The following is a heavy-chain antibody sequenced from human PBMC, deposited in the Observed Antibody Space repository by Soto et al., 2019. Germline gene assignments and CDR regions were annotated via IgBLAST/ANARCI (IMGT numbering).Heavy chain of an antibody. J-gene: IGHJ5*02. D-gene: IGHD1-1*01. V-gene: IGHV4-30-2*01. CDR2: IYHSGST. Sequence: SETLSLTCALSAGSISSGGYSWSWIRQPPGKGLEWIGYIYHSGSTYYNPSLKSRVTISVDRSKNQFSLKLSSVTAADTAVYYCARGLELDPWGQGTLVTVSS. CDR3: ARGLELDP. CDR1: AGSISSGGYS.